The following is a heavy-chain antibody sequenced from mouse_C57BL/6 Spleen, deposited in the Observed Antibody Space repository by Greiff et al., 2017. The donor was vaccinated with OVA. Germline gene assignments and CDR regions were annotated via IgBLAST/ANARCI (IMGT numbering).Heavy chain of an antibody. D-gene: IGHD2-3*01. J-gene: IGHJ4*01. V-gene: IGHV2-5*01. CDR3: AKTYDGYYEGAMDY. Sequence: VQLVESGPGLVQPSQSLSITCTVSGFSLTSYGVHWVRQSPGKGLEWLGVIWRGGSTDYNAAFMSRLSITKDNSKSQVFFKMNSLQADDTAIYYCAKTYDGYYEGAMDYWGQGTSVTVSS. CDR1: GFSLTSYG. CDR2: IWRGGST.